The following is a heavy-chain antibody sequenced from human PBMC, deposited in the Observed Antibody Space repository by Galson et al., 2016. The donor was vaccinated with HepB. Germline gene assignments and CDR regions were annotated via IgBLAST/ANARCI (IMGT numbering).Heavy chain of an antibody. Sequence: SVKVSCKASGYTFSSYYIHWVRQAPGQGLEWMGIVNPTSLITTYAQRFQGRITLTRDTSTSTVYMELRSLRPADTAMYFCVRGFAMDVPGVNWFDPWGQGTLVTVS. J-gene: IGHJ5*02. V-gene: IGHV1-46*01. CDR2: VNPTSLIT. D-gene: IGHD4/OR15-4a*01. CDR1: GYTFSSYY. CDR3: VRGFAMDVPGVNWFDP.